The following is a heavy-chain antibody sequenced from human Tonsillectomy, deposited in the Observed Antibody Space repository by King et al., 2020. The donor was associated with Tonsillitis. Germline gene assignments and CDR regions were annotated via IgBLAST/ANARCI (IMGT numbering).Heavy chain of an antibody. D-gene: IGHD5-12*01. J-gene: IGHJ4*02. CDR3: ARDGGGYDSPPFDY. Sequence: VQLVEAGGGLVRPGGSLRLSCAASGLTFSTYSMNLVRQAPGKGLEGVSSIRGRSGYIYYADSVKGRFTISRYNAQNSLYLQLNSLRAGDTAVYYCARDGGGYDSPPFDYWGQGTLVTVSS. V-gene: IGHV3-21*01. CDR1: GLTFSTYS. CDR2: IRGRSGYI.